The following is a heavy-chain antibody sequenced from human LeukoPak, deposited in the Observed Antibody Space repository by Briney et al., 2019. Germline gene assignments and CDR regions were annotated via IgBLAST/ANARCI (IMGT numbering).Heavy chain of an antibody. CDR1: GFSFSGYE. Sequence: GGSLRLSCAASGFSFSGYEMNWVRQAPGMGLEWVSYISSGGTTMSYTDSVKGRFTISRDNAKNSLYLQINSLRAEDTAVYYCARGSVVAAALDYWGQGTLVTVSS. CDR2: ISSGGTTM. J-gene: IGHJ4*02. V-gene: IGHV3-48*03. CDR3: ARGSVVAAALDY. D-gene: IGHD2-15*01.